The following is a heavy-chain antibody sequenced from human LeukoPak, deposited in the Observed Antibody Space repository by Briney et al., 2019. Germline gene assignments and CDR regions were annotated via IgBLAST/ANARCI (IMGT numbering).Heavy chain of an antibody. CDR2: IYYSGST. V-gene: IGHV4-39*07. J-gene: IGHJ6*03. CDR3: ARGTAMANYYYYYMDV. D-gene: IGHD5-18*01. CDR1: GGSISSSSYY. Sequence: SETLSLTCTVSGGSISSSSYYWGWIRQPPGKGLEWIGSIYYSGSTYYNPSLKSRVTISVDTSKNQFSLKLSSVTAADTAVYYCARGTAMANYYYYYMDVWGKGTTVTISS.